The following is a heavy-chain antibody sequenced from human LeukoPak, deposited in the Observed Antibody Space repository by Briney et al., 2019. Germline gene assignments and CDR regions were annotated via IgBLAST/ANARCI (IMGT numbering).Heavy chain of an antibody. D-gene: IGHD2-2*01. CDR1: GYTFTSYA. Sequence: SCKASGYTFTSYAMHWVRQAPGKGLEWVAVISYDGSNKYCADSVKGRFTISRDNSKNTLYLQMNSLRAEDTAVYYCARFWDSTSSFDYWGQGTLVTVSS. CDR3: ARFWDSTSSFDY. J-gene: IGHJ4*02. CDR2: ISYDGSNK. V-gene: IGHV3-30-3*01.